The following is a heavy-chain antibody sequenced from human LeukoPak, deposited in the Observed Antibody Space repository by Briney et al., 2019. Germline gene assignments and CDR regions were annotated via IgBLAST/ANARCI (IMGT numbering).Heavy chain of an antibody. CDR1: GFAFSTYG. D-gene: IGHD3-3*01. CDR2: LSSSGSAF. J-gene: IGHJ4*02. V-gene: IGHV3-48*04. CDR3: ARSARLMKGVVEVTALDD. Sequence: PGGSLRLSCVASGFAFSTYGMHWVRQAPGKGLEWIAYLSSSGSAFSYADSVKGRFTIARDNAKNSVYLEMNSLRADGTAVYYCARSARLMKGVVEVTALDDWGQGTLVTVSS.